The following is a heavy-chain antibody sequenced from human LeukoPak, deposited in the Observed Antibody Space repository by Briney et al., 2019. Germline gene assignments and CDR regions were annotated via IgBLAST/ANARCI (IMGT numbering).Heavy chain of an antibody. D-gene: IGHD6-19*01. J-gene: IGHJ2*01. CDR1: GFTFSSYD. CDR2: IGTAGDT. V-gene: IGHV3-13*01. Sequence: QAGGSLRLSCAASGFTFSSYDMHWVRQATGKGLEWVSAIGTAGDTYYPGSVKGRFTISRENAKNSLYLQMNSLRAGDTAVYYCARGAWQWLVPPYWYFDLWAVAPWSLSPQ. CDR3: ARGAWQWLVPPYWYFDL.